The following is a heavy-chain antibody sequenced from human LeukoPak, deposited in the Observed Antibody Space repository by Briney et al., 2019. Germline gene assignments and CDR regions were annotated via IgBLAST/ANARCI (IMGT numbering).Heavy chain of an antibody. CDR3: ARGVTMIVVVIHDWYFDL. CDR2: IYYTRST. V-gene: IGHV4-39*01. Sequence: SETLSLTCTVSGGSISGSSYYWGWIRQPPGKGLEWIGSIYYTRSTYYNPSLKSRVTISVDTSKNQFSLKLTSVTAADTAVYYCARGVTMIVVVIHDWYFDLWGRGTLVTVSS. CDR1: GGSISGSSYY. J-gene: IGHJ2*01. D-gene: IGHD3-22*01.